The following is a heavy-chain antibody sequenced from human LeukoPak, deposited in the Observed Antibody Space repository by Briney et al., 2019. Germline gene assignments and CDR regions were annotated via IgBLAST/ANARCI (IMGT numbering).Heavy chain of an antibody. V-gene: IGHV3-69-1*01. CDR3: ASWGPLGDGYNYGSNLDY. Sequence: GGSLRLSCEASGFTFSDYSLNWVRQAPGKGLEWVSYISLSSTRYYADSVKGRFTISRDNAKNSLYLQMNSLRAEDTAVYYCASWGPLGDGYNYGSNLDYWGQGTLVTVSS. J-gene: IGHJ4*02. CDR2: ISLSSTR. D-gene: IGHD5-24*01. CDR1: GFTFSDYS.